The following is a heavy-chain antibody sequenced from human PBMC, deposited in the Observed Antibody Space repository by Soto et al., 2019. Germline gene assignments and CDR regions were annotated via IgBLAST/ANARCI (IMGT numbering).Heavy chain of an antibody. CDR3: AREGYYGSGTSRYYYYGMDV. V-gene: IGHV6-1*01. D-gene: IGHD3-10*01. CDR2: TYYRSKWYN. Sequence: SQTLSLTCAISGCSVSSNSAAWNWIRQSPSRGLEWLGRTYYRSKWYNDYAVSVKSRITINPDTSKNQFSLQLNSVTPEDTAVYYCAREGYYGSGTSRYYYYGMDVWGQGTTVTV. J-gene: IGHJ6*02. CDR1: GCSVSSNSAA.